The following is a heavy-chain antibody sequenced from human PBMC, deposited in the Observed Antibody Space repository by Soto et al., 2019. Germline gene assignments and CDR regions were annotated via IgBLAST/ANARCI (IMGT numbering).Heavy chain of an antibody. CDR3: ARMGGYSYGFDY. Sequence: SETLSLTCTVSGGSISSGDYYWSWIRQPPGKCLEWIGYIYYSGSTYYNPSLKSRVTISVDTSKNQFSLKLSSVTAADTAVYYCARMGGYSYGFDYWGQGTLVTVSS. J-gene: IGHJ4*02. V-gene: IGHV4-30-4*01. D-gene: IGHD5-18*01. CDR2: IYYSGST. CDR1: GGSISSGDYY.